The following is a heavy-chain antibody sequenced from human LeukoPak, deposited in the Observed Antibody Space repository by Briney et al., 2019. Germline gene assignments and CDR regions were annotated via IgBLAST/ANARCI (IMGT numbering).Heavy chain of an antibody. CDR3: ARGGVAAKYYFDY. V-gene: IGHV4-59*11. Sequence: PSETLSLTCTVSGASISPLYWSWIRQAPGKALEFIGYIYDSGAANYSPSLKSRVTLSVDTSKNQFSLKLTSVSAADTAVYYCARGGVAAKYYFDYWGQGILVTVSS. CDR2: IYDSGAA. D-gene: IGHD6-13*01. CDR1: GASISPLY. J-gene: IGHJ4*02.